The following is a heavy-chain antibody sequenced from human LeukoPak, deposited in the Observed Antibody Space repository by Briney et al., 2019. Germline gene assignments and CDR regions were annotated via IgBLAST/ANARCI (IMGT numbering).Heavy chain of an antibody. CDR1: GFTFSNFE. CDR2: ISSSGSAI. V-gene: IGHV3-48*03. D-gene: IGHD3-16*01. J-gene: IGHJ3*02. CDR3: ASGGPEDAFDI. Sequence: GGSLRLSCAASGFTFSNFEMTWVRQAPEKGLELVSYISSSGSAIYYGDSVKGRFTISRDNAKNSLYLQMNNLRAEDTAMYYCASGGPEDAFDIWGQGTMASVSS.